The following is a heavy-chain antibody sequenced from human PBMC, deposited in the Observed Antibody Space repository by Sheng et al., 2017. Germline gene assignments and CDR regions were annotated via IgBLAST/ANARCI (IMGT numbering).Heavy chain of an antibody. CDR1: GGSFSGYY. D-gene: IGHD6-13*01. V-gene: IGHV4-34*01. CDR3: ATGYSSSWYGAFDI. CDR2: INHSGST. Sequence: QVQLQQWGAGLLKPSETLSLTCAVYGGSFSGYYWSWIRQPPGKGLEWIGEINHSGSTNYNPSLKSRVTISVDTSKNQFSLKLSSVTAADTAVYYCATGYSSSWYGAFDIWGQGTMVTVSS. J-gene: IGHJ3*02.